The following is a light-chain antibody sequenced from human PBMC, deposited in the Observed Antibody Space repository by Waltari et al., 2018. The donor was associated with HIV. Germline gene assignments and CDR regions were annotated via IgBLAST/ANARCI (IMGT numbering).Light chain of an antibody. Sequence: DIQMTQSPSSVSASVGDRVTITCRASQGISGWLAWYQQKPGKAPKLLIYATNILESGVPSRFSGGGSGTDFTLTISSLQPEDFATYYCQQATGFPFTFGPGTRVDFK. CDR2: ATN. CDR1: QGISGW. CDR3: QQATGFPFT. J-gene: IGKJ3*01. V-gene: IGKV1-12*01.